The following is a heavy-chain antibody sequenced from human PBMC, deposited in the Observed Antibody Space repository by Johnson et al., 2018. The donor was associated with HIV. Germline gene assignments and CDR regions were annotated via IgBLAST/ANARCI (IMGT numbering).Heavy chain of an antibody. Sequence: VQLVESGGGVVRPGGSLRLSCAASGFTFSTYAMHWVRQAPGRGLEWVSGLSWNSGTIGYADSVKGRFTISRDNAKYSLYLQMNSLRAEDTAVYHCARVGTVGYGDYVGRALESWGQGTMVTVSS. J-gene: IGHJ3*02. CDR2: LSWNSGTI. D-gene: IGHD4-17*01. CDR1: GFTFSTYA. CDR3: ARVGTVGYGDYVGRALES. V-gene: IGHV3-9*01.